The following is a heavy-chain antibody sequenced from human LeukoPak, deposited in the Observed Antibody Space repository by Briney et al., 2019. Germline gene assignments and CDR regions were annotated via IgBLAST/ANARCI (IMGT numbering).Heavy chain of an antibody. V-gene: IGHV4-38-2*02. CDR3: AGKYYYDSGGYYSVAS. CDR1: GYSISRGYF. Sequence: SETLSLTCTVSGYSISRGYFWGWVRQAPGERVGGIGRIYHSGSTYYNPSLKSRLTISVDMSKNQFSLKLSSVTAADTAVYYCAGKYYYDSGGYYSVASSGQGTLVTVSS. J-gene: IGHJ5*02. D-gene: IGHD3-22*01. CDR2: IYHSGST.